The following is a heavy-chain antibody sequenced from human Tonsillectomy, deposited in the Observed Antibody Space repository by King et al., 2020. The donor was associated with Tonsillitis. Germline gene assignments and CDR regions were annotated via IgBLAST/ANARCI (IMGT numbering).Heavy chain of an antibody. CDR2: IYYSGST. J-gene: IGHJ5*02. Sequence: QLQESGPGLVKPSETLSLTCTVSGGSVSSGSYYWSWIRQPPGKGLEWIGYIYYSGSTNYNPSLKSRVTISVHTSKNQFSLKLSSVTAADTAVYYCARSMVRGVIGTYWFDPWGQGTLVTVSS. D-gene: IGHD3-10*01. V-gene: IGHV4-61*01. CDR3: ARSMVRGVIGTYWFDP. CDR1: GGSVSSGSYY.